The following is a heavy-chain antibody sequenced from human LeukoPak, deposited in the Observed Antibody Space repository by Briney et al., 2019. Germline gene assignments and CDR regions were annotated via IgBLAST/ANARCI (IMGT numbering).Heavy chain of an antibody. J-gene: IGHJ4*02. CDR2: MNPNSGNT. CDR1: GYTFTSYD. CDR3: ARGRASSGWRYFDY. D-gene: IGHD6-19*01. Sequence: ASAKVSCKASGYTFTSYDINWVRQATGQGLEWMGWMNPNSGNTGYAQKFQGRVTMTRNTSISTAYMELSSLRSEDTAVYYCARGRASSGWRYFDYWGQGTLVTVSS. V-gene: IGHV1-8*01.